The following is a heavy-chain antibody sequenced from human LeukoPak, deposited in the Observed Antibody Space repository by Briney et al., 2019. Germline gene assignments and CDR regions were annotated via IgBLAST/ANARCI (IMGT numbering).Heavy chain of an antibody. Sequence: SETLSLTCAVYGGSFSGYYWSWIRQPPGKGLEWIGEINHSGSTNYNPSLKSRVTISVDTSKNQFSLKLSSVTAADTAVYYCARGFGLGNCLFHYWGQGTLVTVSS. J-gene: IGHJ4*02. CDR3: ARGFGLGNCLFHY. V-gene: IGHV4-34*01. CDR1: GGSFSGYY. D-gene: IGHD7-27*01. CDR2: INHSGST.